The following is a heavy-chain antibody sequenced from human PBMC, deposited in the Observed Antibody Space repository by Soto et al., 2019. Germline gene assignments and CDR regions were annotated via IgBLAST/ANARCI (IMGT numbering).Heavy chain of an antibody. CDR2: ISAYNGNT. Sequence: AASVKVSCKASGYTFTSYGISWVRQAPGQGLEWMGWISAYNGNTNYAQKLQGRVTMTTDTSTSTAYMELRSLRSDDTAVYYCARGGRHDSSGYYLPFSGMDVWGQGTTVTVSS. J-gene: IGHJ6*02. D-gene: IGHD3-22*01. CDR3: ARGGRHDSSGYYLPFSGMDV. CDR1: GYTFTSYG. V-gene: IGHV1-18*01.